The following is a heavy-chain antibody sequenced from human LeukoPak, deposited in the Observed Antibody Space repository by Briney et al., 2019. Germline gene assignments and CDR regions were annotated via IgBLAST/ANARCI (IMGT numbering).Heavy chain of an antibody. J-gene: IGHJ6*04. CDR2: ISSSGSTI. V-gene: IGHV3-48*03. CDR1: GFTVSSNY. CDR3: AELGITMIGGV. Sequence: GGSLRLSCAASGFTVSSNYMIWVRQAPGQGLEWVLYISSSGSTISYADSVKGRFTITTDNAKNSLYLQMNSLRAEDTAVYYCAELGITMIGGVWGKGTTVTISS. D-gene: IGHD3-10*02.